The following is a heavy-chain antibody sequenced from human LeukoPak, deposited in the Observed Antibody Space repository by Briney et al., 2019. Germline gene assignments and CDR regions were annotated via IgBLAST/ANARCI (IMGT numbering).Heavy chain of an antibody. Sequence: SETLSLTCTVSGGSISSSSYYWGWIRQPPGKGLEWIGSIYYSGSTYYNPSLKSRVTISVDTSKNQFSLKLNSVTAADTAVYYCAREPSYSGWFDPWGQGTLVTVSS. CDR3: AREPSYSGWFDP. D-gene: IGHD2-21*01. CDR2: IYYSGST. J-gene: IGHJ5*02. V-gene: IGHV4-39*07. CDR1: GGSISSSSYY.